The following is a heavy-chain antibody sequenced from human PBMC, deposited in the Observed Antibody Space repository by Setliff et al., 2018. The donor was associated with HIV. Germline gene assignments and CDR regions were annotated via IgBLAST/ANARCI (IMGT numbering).Heavy chain of an antibody. J-gene: IGHJ4*02. CDR2: ISHGGATK. Sequence: GGSLSLSCEASGFPLYTYDMNWVRQAPGKALEWISFISHGGATKYYADSGKGRFTISRDNAKNSLYLVMNSLRADDTATYYCARDRLTSARYWTSDYWGQGTLVTVSS. CDR3: ARDRLTSARYWTSDY. V-gene: IGHV3-48*01. CDR1: GFPLYTYD. D-gene: IGHD2-8*02.